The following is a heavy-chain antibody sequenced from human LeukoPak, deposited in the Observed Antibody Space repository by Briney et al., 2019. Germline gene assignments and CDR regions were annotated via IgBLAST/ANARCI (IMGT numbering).Heavy chain of an antibody. CDR3: ARDTSDYSMSYFDY. V-gene: IGHV4-61*02. D-gene: IGHD2-2*01. CDR1: GGSISSGSYY. CDR2: IYTSGST. Sequence: PSETLSLTCTVSGGSISSGSYYWSWIRQPAGKGLEWIGRIYTSGSTNYNPSLKSRVTISVDTSKNQFSLKLSSVTAADTAVYYCARDTSDYSMSYFDYWGQGTLVTVSS. J-gene: IGHJ4*02.